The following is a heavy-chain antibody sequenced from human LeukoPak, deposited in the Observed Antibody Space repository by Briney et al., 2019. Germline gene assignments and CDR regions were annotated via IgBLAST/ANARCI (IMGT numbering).Heavy chain of an antibody. CDR1: GGSISIGSYY. Sequence: PSETLSLTCTVSGGSISIGSYYWSWIRQPAGKGLEWIGRIYTSGSTNYNPSLKSRVTISVDTSKNQFSLKLSSVTAADTAVYYCARLVGYCSGGSCARGAFDIWGQGTMATVSS. J-gene: IGHJ3*02. V-gene: IGHV4-61*02. CDR2: IYTSGST. CDR3: ARLVGYCSGGSCARGAFDI. D-gene: IGHD2-15*01.